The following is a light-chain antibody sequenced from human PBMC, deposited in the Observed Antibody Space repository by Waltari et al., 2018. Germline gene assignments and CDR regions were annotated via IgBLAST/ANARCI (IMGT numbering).Light chain of an antibody. J-gene: IGKJ1*01. CDR2: FAS. Sequence: DIQMTQDPSSLSVSIGDRVTITCRASQSTGRYLSWYQQKSGRAPKLLISFASSLESGVPSMFSGTGSGTDFTLTINSLQPEDIGTYYCQQASRGPLTFGQGT. CDR1: QSTGRY. CDR3: QQASRGPLT. V-gene: IGKV1-39*01.